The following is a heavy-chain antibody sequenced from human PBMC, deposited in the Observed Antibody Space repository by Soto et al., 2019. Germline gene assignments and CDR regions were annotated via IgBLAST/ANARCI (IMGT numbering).Heavy chain of an antibody. CDR2: INPNSGGT. Sequence: ASVNRSWKASGDGLTGYCMHWVRRAPGQGLEWMGWINPNSGGTNYAQKFQGWVTMTRDTSISTAYMELSRLRSDDTAVYYCARETIFGAVIGTGRMDVWGHGTTGNDS. CDR1: GDGLTGYC. V-gene: IGHV1-2*04. CDR3: ARETIFGAVIGTGRMDV. D-gene: IGHD3-3*01. J-gene: IGHJ6*02.